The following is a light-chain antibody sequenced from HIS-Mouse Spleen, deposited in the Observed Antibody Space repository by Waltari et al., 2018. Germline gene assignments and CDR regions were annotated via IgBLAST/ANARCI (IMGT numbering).Light chain of an antibody. Sequence: QSALTQPASVSGSPGQSITISCTGTSSDVGSYNLVSWYQQPPGKAPKLMIYEASNRPSGVFNGFSGSNAGNTAALTISWLQAEDEADYYCCSYAGSSTWVFGGGTKLTVL. J-gene: IGLJ3*02. CDR2: EAS. V-gene: IGLV2-23*01. CDR1: SSDVGSYNL. CDR3: CSYAGSSTWV.